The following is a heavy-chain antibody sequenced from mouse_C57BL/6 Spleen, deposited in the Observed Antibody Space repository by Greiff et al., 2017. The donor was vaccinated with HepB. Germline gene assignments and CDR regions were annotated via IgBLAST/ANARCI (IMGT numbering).Heavy chain of an antibody. V-gene: IGHV1-22*01. J-gene: IGHJ2*01. Sequence: EVQLQQSGPELVKPGASVKMSCKASGYTFTDYNMHWVKQSHGKSLEWIGYINPNNGGTSYNQKFKGKATLTVNKSSSTAYMELRSLTSEDSAVYYCASLYYGHFDYWGQGTTLTVSS. CDR2: INPNNGGT. D-gene: IGHD2-1*01. CDR1: GYTFTDYN. CDR3: ASLYYGHFDY.